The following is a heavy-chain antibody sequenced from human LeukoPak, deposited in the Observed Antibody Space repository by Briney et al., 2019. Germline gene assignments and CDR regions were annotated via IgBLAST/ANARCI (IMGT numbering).Heavy chain of an antibody. D-gene: IGHD3-16*01. Sequence: PSETLSLTCAVYGGSFSGSFSDYYWTCIRQTPGKGLEWIGEIHHSGSTNYNPSLKSRVTISVDTSKNQFSLKLNSLTAADTAVYYCATFRWGVGFEYWGQGTPATVSS. CDR2: IHHSGST. CDR1: GGSFSGSFSDYY. J-gene: IGHJ4*02. V-gene: IGHV4-34*01. CDR3: ATFRWGVGFEY.